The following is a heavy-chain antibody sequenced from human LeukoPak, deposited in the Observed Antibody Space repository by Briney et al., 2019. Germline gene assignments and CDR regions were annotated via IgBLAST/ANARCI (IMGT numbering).Heavy chain of an antibody. CDR3: IRERGGSSLPLDAFDI. D-gene: IGHD1-26*01. J-gene: IGHJ3*02. Sequence: GGSLRLSCAASGFTFSSCWMHWVRQAPGKGLVWVSRIKSDGSITNYADSVKGRLTISRDNGKNTLYLQMNSLRAEDTAVYYCIRERGGSSLPLDAFDIWGQGTMVTVSS. V-gene: IGHV3-74*01. CDR1: GFTFSSCW. CDR2: IKSDGSIT.